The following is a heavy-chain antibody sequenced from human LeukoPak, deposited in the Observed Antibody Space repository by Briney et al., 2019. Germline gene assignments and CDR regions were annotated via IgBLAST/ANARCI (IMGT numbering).Heavy chain of an antibody. D-gene: IGHD2-8*01. V-gene: IGHV3-9*01. J-gene: IGHJ3*02. CDR1: GFTFDDYA. Sequence: PGGSLRLSCAASGFTFDDYAMHWVRQAPGKGLEWVSGISWNSGSIGYADSVKGRFTISRDNAKNSLYVQMNSLRAEDTAMYYCAKVGVELSVGCLRETTCYSDDDAFHIWGQGTMVTVSS. CDR2: ISWNSGSI. CDR3: AKVGVELSVGCLRETTCYSDDDAFHI.